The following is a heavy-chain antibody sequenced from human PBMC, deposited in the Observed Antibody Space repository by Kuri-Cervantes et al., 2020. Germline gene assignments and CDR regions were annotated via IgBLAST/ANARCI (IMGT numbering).Heavy chain of an antibody. Sequence: ASVKVSCKASGGTFSSYAISWVRQAPGQGLEWMGGLDPEDGETIYAQKFQGRVTMTEDTSTDKAYMELSSLRSEDTAVYYCALYDSSGCLDYWGQGTLVTVSS. CDR2: LDPEDGET. D-gene: IGHD3-22*01. J-gene: IGHJ4*02. CDR1: GGTFSSYA. CDR3: ALYDSSGCLDY. V-gene: IGHV1-24*01.